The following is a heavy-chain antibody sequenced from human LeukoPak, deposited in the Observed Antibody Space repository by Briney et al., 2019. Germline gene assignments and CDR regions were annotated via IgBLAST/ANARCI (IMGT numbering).Heavy chain of an antibody. V-gene: IGHV3-66*04. Sequence: GGSLRLSCAASGFAVSSNYMSWVRQAPGKGLEWVSVIYSGGSTYYADSVKGRFTISRGNSKNTLYLQMNSLRAEDTAVYYCASQVYYGSGSPDLYYYYYYGMDVWGQGTTVTVSS. CDR3: ASQVYYGSGSPDLYYYYYYGMDV. CDR1: GFAVSSNY. D-gene: IGHD3-10*01. CDR2: IYSGGST. J-gene: IGHJ6*02.